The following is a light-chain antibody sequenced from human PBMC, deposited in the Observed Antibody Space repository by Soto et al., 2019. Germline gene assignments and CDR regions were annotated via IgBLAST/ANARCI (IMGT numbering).Light chain of an antibody. Sequence: GDRVNITCQASQTIFSWLAWYQQKPGKAPNLLIYKASRLESGVPSRYSGSGSGTQFTLTISGLQPDDFAAYYCQQYNSYPYSFGQGTMVEIK. J-gene: IGKJ2*03. CDR1: QTIFSW. V-gene: IGKV1-5*03. CDR2: KAS. CDR3: QQYNSYPYS.